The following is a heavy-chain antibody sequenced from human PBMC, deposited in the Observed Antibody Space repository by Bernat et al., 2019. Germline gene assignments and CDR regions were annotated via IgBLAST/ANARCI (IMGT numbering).Heavy chain of an antibody. J-gene: IGHJ4*02. V-gene: IGHV4-31*03. CDR1: GGSISSGCYY. D-gene: IGHD6-13*01. CDR2: IYYSGTT. CDR3: ARGGAPGMDD. Sequence: QVQLQESGPGLVKPSQTLSLTCTVSGGSISSGCYYWSWNRPHPGKGLEWIGYIYYSGTTYSNPSLKSRVTISVDTSKNQFSLKLSAVTAADTAVYYCARGGAPGMDDWGQGTLVTVSS.